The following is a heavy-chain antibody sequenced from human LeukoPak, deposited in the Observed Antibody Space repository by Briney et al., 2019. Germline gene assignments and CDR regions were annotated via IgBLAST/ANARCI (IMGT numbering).Heavy chain of an antibody. J-gene: IGHJ4*02. CDR1: GGSISSSNW. CDR2: IYHSGST. D-gene: IGHD2-2*01. V-gene: IGHV4-4*02. Sequence: SGTLSLTCAVSGGSISSSNWWSWVRQPPGKGLEWIGEIYHSGSTNYNPSLKSRVTISVDTSKNQFSLKLSSVTAADTAVYYCARRSIGDIVVVPAPTAFDYWGQGTLVTVSS. CDR3: ARRSIGDIVVVPAPTAFDY.